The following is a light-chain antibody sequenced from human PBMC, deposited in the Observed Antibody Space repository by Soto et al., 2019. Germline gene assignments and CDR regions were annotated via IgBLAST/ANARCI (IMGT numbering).Light chain of an antibody. J-gene: IGKJ1*01. Sequence: PGERATLSFRASRSVSSSYLAWYQQKPGQAPRLLIYGASSRATGIPDRFSGSGSGTDFSLTISRLEPEDFAMYYCQQYGSSPETFGQGTKVDIK. CDR1: RSVSSSY. CDR3: QQYGSSPET. CDR2: GAS. V-gene: IGKV3-20*01.